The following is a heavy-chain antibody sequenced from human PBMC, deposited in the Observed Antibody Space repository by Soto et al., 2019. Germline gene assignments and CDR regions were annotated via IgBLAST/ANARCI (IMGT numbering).Heavy chain of an antibody. J-gene: IGHJ6*02. D-gene: IGHD2-15*01. V-gene: IGHV3-21*01. CDR1: GFNFNSYT. Sequence: EVQLVESGGGLVKPGGSLRLSCAASGFNFNSYTINWVRQAPGKRLEWLSSSSSSGYIFSTDSVRGRFTIYRDNAKNSVYLQINSLRAEDTAVYFCARDCSGGSCYPGMDVWGQGTTVTFSS. CDR2: SSSSGYI. CDR3: ARDCSGGSCYPGMDV.